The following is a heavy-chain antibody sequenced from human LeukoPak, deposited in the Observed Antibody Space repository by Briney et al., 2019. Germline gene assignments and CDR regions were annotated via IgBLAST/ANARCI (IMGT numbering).Heavy chain of an antibody. Sequence: GRSLRLSCAASGFTFDDYAMHWVRPAPGKGLEWVSCISSSSSYIYYADSVKGRFTISRDNAKNSLYLQMNSPRVEDTAVYYCARAHNWKYGTFDYWGQGTLVTVSS. CDR1: GFTFDDYA. D-gene: IGHD1-7*01. CDR3: ARAHNWKYGTFDY. CDR2: ISSSSSYI. J-gene: IGHJ4*02. V-gene: IGHV3-21*01.